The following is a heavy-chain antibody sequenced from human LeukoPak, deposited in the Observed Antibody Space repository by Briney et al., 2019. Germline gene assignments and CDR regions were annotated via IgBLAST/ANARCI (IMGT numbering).Heavy chain of an antibody. J-gene: IGHJ4*02. CDR1: GGSISSSSYY. CDR2: IYYSGST. CDR3: ARRVHSSSWSSYFDY. V-gene: IGHV4-39*07. D-gene: IGHD6-13*01. Sequence: SETLSLTCPVSGGSISSSSYYWGWIRQPPGKGLEWIGSIYYSGSTYYNPSLKSRVTISVDKSKNQFFLKLSSVTATDTAVYYCARRVHSSSWSSYFDYWGQETLVTVSS.